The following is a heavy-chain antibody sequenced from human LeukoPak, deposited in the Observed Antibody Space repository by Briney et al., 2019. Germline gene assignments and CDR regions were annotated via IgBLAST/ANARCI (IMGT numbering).Heavy chain of an antibody. V-gene: IGHV1-2*02. Sequence: ASVKVSCKASGYTFTGYYMHWVRQAPGQGLEWMGWINPNSGGTNYAQKFQGRVTTARDTSISTAYMELSRLRSDDTAVYYCARGYYYDSSGYYYGMDVWGQGTTVTVSS. CDR1: GYTFTGYY. D-gene: IGHD3-22*01. CDR2: INPNSGGT. J-gene: IGHJ6*02. CDR3: ARGYYYDSSGYYYGMDV.